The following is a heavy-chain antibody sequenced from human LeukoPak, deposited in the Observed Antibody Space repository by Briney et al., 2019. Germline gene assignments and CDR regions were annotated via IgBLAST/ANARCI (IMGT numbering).Heavy chain of an antibody. CDR1: GYTFTSYD. V-gene: IGHV1-8*03. J-gene: IGHJ4*02. CDR2: MNPNSGNT. CDR3: ARVPLGSNHLDY. Sequence: GASVKVSCKAPGYTFTSYDINWVRQATGQGLEWMGWMNPNSGNTGYAQKFQGRVTITRNTSTSTAYMELSSLRSEDTAVYYCARVPLGSNHLDYWGQGTLVTVSS. D-gene: IGHD2-15*01.